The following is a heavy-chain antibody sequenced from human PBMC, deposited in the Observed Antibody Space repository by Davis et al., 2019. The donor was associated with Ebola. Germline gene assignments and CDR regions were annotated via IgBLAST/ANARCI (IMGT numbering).Heavy chain of an antibody. D-gene: IGHD6-19*01. Sequence: PGGSLRLSCAASEFPFSTYAMSWVRRAPGKGLEWVSAISGSGTTTDYAVSVKGRFTISRDDSKSTLFLQMYALRAEDTALYYCTTRLVNHFDYWGQGALVTVSS. CDR3: TTRLVNHFDY. CDR1: EFPFSTYA. CDR2: ISGSGTTT. V-gene: IGHV3-23*01. J-gene: IGHJ4*02.